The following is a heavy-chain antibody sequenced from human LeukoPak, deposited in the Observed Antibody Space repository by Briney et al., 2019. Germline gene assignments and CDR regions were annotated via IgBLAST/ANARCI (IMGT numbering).Heavy chain of an antibody. D-gene: IGHD2-15*01. V-gene: IGHV4-31*03. J-gene: IGHJ5*02. CDR2: IYYSGST. Sequence: PSETLSLTCTVSGGSISSGGYYWSWIRQHPGKGLEWIGYIYYSGSTYYNPFLKSRVTISVDTSKNQFSLKLSSVTAADAAVYYCASTYCSGGSCYRGWFDPWGQGTLVTVSS. CDR3: ASTYCSGGSCYRGWFDP. CDR1: GGSISSGGYY.